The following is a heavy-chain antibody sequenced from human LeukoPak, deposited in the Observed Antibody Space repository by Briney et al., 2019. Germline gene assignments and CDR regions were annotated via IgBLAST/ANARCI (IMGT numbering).Heavy chain of an antibody. Sequence: SETLSLTCTVSGGSISSSSYYWGWIRQPPGKGLEWIGSIYYSGSIYYNPSLKSRVTISVDTSKNQFSLKLSSVTAADTAVYYCARGSYYESYYYYMDVWGKGTTVTVSS. J-gene: IGHJ6*03. CDR1: GGSISSSSYY. CDR3: ARGSYYESYYYYMDV. D-gene: IGHD1-26*01. V-gene: IGHV4-39*07. CDR2: IYYSGSI.